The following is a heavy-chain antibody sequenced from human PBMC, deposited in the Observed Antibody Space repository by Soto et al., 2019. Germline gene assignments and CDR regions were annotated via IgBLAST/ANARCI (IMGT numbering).Heavy chain of an antibody. Sequence: GGSLRLSCAASGFTFSSYGMHWVRQAPGKGLEWVAVISYDGSNKYYADSVKGRFTISRDNSKNTLYLQMNSLRAEDTAVYYCAKRHYYDISGYYFLGDDAFDIWGKGTMVTVSS. CDR1: GFTFSSYG. J-gene: IGHJ3*02. D-gene: IGHD3-22*01. V-gene: IGHV3-30*18. CDR2: ISYDGSNK. CDR3: AKRHYYDISGYYFLGDDAFDI.